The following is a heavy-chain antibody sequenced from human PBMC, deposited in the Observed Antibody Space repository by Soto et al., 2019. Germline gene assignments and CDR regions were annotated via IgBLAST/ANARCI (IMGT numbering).Heavy chain of an antibody. CDR1: CGSISSYY. CDR2: IYYSGST. J-gene: IGHJ4*02. V-gene: IGHV4-59*01. Sequence: SETLSLTCTVSCGSISSYYWSWIRQPPGKGLEWIGYIYYSGSTNYNPSLKSRVTISVDTSKNQFSLKLSSVTAADTAVYYCARVNDYGDYAYYFYYWGQGTLVTGSS. CDR3: ARVNDYGDYAYYFYY. D-gene: IGHD4-17*01.